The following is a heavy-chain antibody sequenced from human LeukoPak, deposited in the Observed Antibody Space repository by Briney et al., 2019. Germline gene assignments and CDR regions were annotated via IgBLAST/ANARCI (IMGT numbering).Heavy chain of an antibody. J-gene: IGHJ5*02. CDR2: INHSGST. Sequence: PSETLSLTCAVYGGSFSGYYWSWIRQPPGKGLEWIGEINHSGSTNHNPSLKSRVTISVDTSKNQFSLRLTSVTAADTAVYYCARELWFVNAPGSWLDPWGQGILVTVSS. D-gene: IGHD3-10*01. V-gene: IGHV4-34*01. CDR1: GGSFSGYY. CDR3: ARELWFVNAPGSWLDP.